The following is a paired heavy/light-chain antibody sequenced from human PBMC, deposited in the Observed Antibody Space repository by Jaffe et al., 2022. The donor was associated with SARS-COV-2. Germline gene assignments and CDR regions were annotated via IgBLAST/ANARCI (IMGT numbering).Heavy chain of an antibody. J-gene: IGHJ4*02. V-gene: IGHV3-9*01. CDR1: GFTFDDYA. D-gene: IGHD3-9*01. CDR2: INWNSARK. Sequence: EVQLVESGGGLVQPGRSLRLSCAASGFTFDDYAMHWVRQAPGKGLEWVSGINWNSARKDYADSVKGRFTISRDNAKNSLFLQMNILRAEDTALYYCAKSREFGLTGPIDHWGQGILVTVSS. CDR3: AKSREFGLTGPIDH.
Light chain of an antibody. CDR3: QKYIYAPLT. CDR1: QGISDY. V-gene: IGKV1-27*01. Sequence: DIQMTQSPSSLSASVGDRVTITCRASQGISDYLAWFQQKPGKVPKLLLYAASSLQSGVPSRFSGSGSGTDFTLTISSLQPEDVATYYCQKYIYAPLTFGGGTKVEIK. CDR2: AAS. J-gene: IGKJ4*01.